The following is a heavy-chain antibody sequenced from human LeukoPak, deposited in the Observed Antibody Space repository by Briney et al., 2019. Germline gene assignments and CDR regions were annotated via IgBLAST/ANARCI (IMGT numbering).Heavy chain of an antibody. J-gene: IGHJ4*02. Sequence: GGSLRLSCAASGFTFSSYSMNWVRQAPGKGLEWVSSISSSSSYIYYADSVKGRFTISRDNAKNSLYLQMNSPRAEDTAVYYCARDTYCSSTSCLGFDYWGQGTLVTVSS. D-gene: IGHD2-2*01. CDR2: ISSSSSYI. CDR1: GFTFSSYS. CDR3: ARDTYCSSTSCLGFDY. V-gene: IGHV3-21*01.